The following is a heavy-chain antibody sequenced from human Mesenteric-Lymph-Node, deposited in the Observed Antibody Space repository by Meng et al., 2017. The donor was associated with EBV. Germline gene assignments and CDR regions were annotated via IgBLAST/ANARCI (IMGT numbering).Heavy chain of an antibody. V-gene: IGHV4-34*02. Sequence: QGQRQQWGAGVLKPSETLSLTCEVSGGSFSNYYWSWIRQTPGKGLEWIGEINHSGSANYNPSLKSRVTISIDTSKNQFSLRLNSVTAADTAVYYCARGVQVAWRFDPWGQGTLVTVSS. J-gene: IGHJ5*02. CDR1: GGSFSNYY. CDR3: ARGVQVAWRFDP. CDR2: INHSGSA. D-gene: IGHD2-15*01.